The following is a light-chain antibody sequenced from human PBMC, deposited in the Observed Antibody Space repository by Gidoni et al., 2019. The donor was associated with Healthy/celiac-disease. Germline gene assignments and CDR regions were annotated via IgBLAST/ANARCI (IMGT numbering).Light chain of an antibody. CDR1: QSVSSN. Sequence: EIVMTQSPATLSVSPGARATLSCRASQSVSSNLAWYQQKPGQAPRLLIYGASTRATGIPARFSGSGSGTEFTLTISSLQSEDFAVYYCQQYNNWPHTFSQGTKLEIK. J-gene: IGKJ2*01. CDR2: GAS. CDR3: QQYNNWPHT. V-gene: IGKV3-15*01.